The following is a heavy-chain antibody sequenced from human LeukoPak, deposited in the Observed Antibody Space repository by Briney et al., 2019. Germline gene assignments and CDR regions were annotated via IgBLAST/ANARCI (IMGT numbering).Heavy chain of an antibody. V-gene: IGHV1-69*06. D-gene: IGHD5-24*01. Sequence: GASVKVSCKASGYTFTSYAISWVRQAPGQGLEWMGGIIPIFGTANYAQEFQGRVTITADKSTSTAYMELSSLRSEDTAVYYCASRDGYNYHYYYYMDVWGKGTTVTVSS. CDR1: GYTFTSYA. CDR3: ASRDGYNYHYYYYMDV. CDR2: IIPIFGTA. J-gene: IGHJ6*03.